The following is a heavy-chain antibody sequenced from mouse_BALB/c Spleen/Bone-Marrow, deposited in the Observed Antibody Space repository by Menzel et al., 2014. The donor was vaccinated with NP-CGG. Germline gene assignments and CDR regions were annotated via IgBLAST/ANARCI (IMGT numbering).Heavy chain of an antibody. Sequence: LVKTWASVKISCKASGYSFTGYYMHLVKRSHGKSLEWIGYISCYNGATSYNQKFKGKATFTVDTSSSTAYMQFNSLTSEDSAVYCCARGDGYYVDFDYWGQGTTLTVSS. CDR1: GYSFTGYY. CDR3: ARGDGYYVDFDY. J-gene: IGHJ2*01. D-gene: IGHD2-3*01. CDR2: ISCYNGAT. V-gene: IGHV1S34*01.